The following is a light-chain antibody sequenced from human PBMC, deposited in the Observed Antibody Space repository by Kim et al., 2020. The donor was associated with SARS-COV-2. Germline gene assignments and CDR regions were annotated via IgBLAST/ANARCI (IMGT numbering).Light chain of an antibody. J-gene: IGLJ3*02. CDR2: STT. Sequence: LTGSPGGTVTLTCASSTGDVTSGTYPSWFQQKPGQAPRQLIYSTTNKQSWTPARFSGSLLGGKAALTLSGVQPEDEADYYCLYYYGGAWVFGGGTKVTV. CDR3: LYYYGGAWV. CDR1: TGDVTSGTY. V-gene: IGLV7-43*01.